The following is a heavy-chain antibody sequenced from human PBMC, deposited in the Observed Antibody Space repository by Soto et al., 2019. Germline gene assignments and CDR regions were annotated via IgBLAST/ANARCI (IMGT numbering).Heavy chain of an antibody. Sequence: PSETLSLTCTVSGGSISSGDYYWSWIRQPPGKGLEWIGYIYYSGSTYYNPSIKSRVTISVDTSKNQFSLKLSSVTAADTAVYYCARVSSRVTIFGVVTARYFDYWGQGTLVTVSS. J-gene: IGHJ4*02. CDR2: IYYSGST. D-gene: IGHD3-3*01. V-gene: IGHV4-30-4*01. CDR3: ARVSSRVTIFGVVTARYFDY. CDR1: GGSISSGDYY.